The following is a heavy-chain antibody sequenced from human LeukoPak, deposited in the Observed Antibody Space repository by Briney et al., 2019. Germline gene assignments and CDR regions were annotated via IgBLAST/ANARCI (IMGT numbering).Heavy chain of an antibody. V-gene: IGHV3-48*03. CDR1: GFTFTRYW. D-gene: IGHD2-21*01. CDR3: ARGPSGGNNLWMDY. J-gene: IGHJ4*02. CDR2: IDGSGGST. Sequence: SGGSLRLSCAASGFTFTRYWMSWVRQAPGKGLEWVSYIDGSGGSTNYADSVKGRFTISRDSAKNSLYLQMNSLRAEDTAVYYCARGPSGGNNLWMDYWGQGTLVTVSS.